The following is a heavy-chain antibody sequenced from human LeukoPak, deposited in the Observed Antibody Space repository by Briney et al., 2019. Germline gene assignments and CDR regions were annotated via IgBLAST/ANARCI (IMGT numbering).Heavy chain of an antibody. V-gene: IGHV3-9*01. Sequence: PGGSLRLSCAASGFTFDDYAMHWVRQASGKGLEWVSGISWNSGSIGYADSVKGRFTISRGNAKSSLYLQMNSLRAEDTALYYCAKGQGNYFDYWGQGTLVTVSS. CDR1: GFTFDDYA. J-gene: IGHJ4*02. CDR2: ISWNSGSI. CDR3: AKGQGNYFDY.